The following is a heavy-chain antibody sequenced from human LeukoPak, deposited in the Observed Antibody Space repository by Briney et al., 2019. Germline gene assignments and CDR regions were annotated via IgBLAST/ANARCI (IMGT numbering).Heavy chain of an antibody. CDR1: GSTFSSYA. CDR2: IIPIFGTA. J-gene: IGHJ4*02. V-gene: IGHV1-69*05. D-gene: IGHD1-7*01. Sequence: ASVKVSCKASGSTFSSYAISWVRQAPGQGLEWMGGIIPIFGTANYAQKFQGRVTITTDESTSTAYVELSSLRSEDTAVYYCARVGDNWNYVGRPYYFDYWGQGTLVTVSS. CDR3: ARVGDNWNYVGRPYYFDY.